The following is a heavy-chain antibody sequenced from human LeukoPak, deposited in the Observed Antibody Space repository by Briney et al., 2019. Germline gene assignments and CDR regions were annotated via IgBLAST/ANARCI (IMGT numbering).Heavy chain of an antibody. CDR2: TNRDDSDT. CDR3: ARSANYFDTSGQDY. CDR1: GFTFSGYW. J-gene: IGHJ4*02. V-gene: IGHV3-74*01. Sequence: PSGGSLRLSCAASGFTFSGYWMHWVRQAPGKGLVWVSRTNRDDSDTSYADSVKGRFTISRDKAKSTLYLQMNSLRVEDMAVYYCARSANYFDTSGQDYWGQGTLVTVSS. D-gene: IGHD3-22*01.